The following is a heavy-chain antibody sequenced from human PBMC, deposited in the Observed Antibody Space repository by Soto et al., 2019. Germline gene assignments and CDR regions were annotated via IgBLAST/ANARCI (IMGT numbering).Heavy chain of an antibody. V-gene: IGHV2-70*01. J-gene: IGHJ5*02. CDR3: PGNSPFGCDLAPSINWSVP. CDR2: IDWDDDK. Sequence: SGPTLVNPTQTLTLTCTFSGFSLSSTGVCVSWIRQPPGKAPEWLALIDWDDDKHYNTSLRTRLTISRGTSTNQVVLTMTAMDPADTATYYFPGNSPFGCDLAPSINWSVPWSQGNPAT. CDR1: GFSLSSTGVC. D-gene: IGHD2-21*01.